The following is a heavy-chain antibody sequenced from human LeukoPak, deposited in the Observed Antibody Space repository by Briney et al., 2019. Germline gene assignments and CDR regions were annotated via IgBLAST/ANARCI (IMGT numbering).Heavy chain of an antibody. D-gene: IGHD6-19*01. J-gene: IGHJ3*02. CDR1: GFTFDDYA. CDR2: ISWNSGSI. CDR3: ARVASSGWYVDAFDI. Sequence: PGRSLRLSCAASGFTFDDYAMHWVRQAPGKGLEWVSGISWNSGSIGYADSVKGRFTISRDNAKNSLYLQMNSLRAEDTAVYYCARVASSGWYVDAFDIWGQGTMVTVSS. V-gene: IGHV3-9*01.